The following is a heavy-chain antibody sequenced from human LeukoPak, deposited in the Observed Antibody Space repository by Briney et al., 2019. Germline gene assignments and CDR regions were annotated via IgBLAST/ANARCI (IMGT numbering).Heavy chain of an antibody. CDR3: ARQGSGGRAFDI. Sequence: SETLSLTCTVSGGSISSYYWSWIRQPPGKGLEWIGYIYSSGSTNSNPSLKSRVTISVDTSKSQFSLKMTSVTAADTAVYYCARQGSGGRAFDIWGQGTMVTVPS. CDR1: GGSISSYY. D-gene: IGHD1-26*01. V-gene: IGHV4-59*08. CDR2: IYSSGST. J-gene: IGHJ3*02.